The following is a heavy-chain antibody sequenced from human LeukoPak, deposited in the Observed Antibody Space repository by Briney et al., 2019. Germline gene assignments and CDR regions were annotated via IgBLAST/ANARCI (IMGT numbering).Heavy chain of an antibody. CDR1: GFIFNDHY. V-gene: IGHV3-72*01. D-gene: IGHD6-25*01. CDR2: IRNKPNGHTT. J-gene: IGHJ4*02. CDR3: ARTYSSDWDSTYFDY. Sequence: GGSLRLSCAASGFIFNDHYMDWVRQAPGKGLEWVGRIRNKPNGHTTEYAASVKGSFTISRDDSTNSLYLQMNSLKTKDTAVNSCARTYSSDWDSTYFDYCGERTLVTVSS.